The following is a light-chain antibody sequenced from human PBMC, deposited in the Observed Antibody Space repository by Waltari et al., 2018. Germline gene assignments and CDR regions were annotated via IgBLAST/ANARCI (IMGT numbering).Light chain of an antibody. CDR1: SSDVGGFEY. Sequence: QSALTQPASVSGSPGQTTTISCTGTSSDVGGFEYVHWYQQHPGQAPKLILYEVGNRPSGVSPRFSGSKSGNTASLTISGLQAEDEAKYFCCSFSTTDTVVFGGGTTVTVL. CDR3: CSFSTTDTVV. CDR2: EVG. V-gene: IGLV2-14*03. J-gene: IGLJ3*02.